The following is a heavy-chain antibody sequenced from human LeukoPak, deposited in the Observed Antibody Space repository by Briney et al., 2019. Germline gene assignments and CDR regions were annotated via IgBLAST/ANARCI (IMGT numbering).Heavy chain of an antibody. D-gene: IGHD6-13*01. CDR3: ARGPAAHIIPFDY. CDR2: ISYDGSNK. Sequence: GGTLRLSCAASGFTFSSYAMHWVRQAPGKGLEWVAVISYDGSNKYYADSVKARFTISRDNSKNTLYLQMNSLRAEDTAVYYCARGPAAHIIPFDYWGQGTLVTVSS. CDR1: GFTFSSYA. J-gene: IGHJ4*02. V-gene: IGHV3-30*04.